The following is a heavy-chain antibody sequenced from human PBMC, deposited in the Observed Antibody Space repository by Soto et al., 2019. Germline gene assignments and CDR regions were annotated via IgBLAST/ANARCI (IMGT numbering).Heavy chain of an antibody. CDR3: ARVLGYCSGGSCSRKFAY. CDR2: IYYSGST. J-gene: IGHJ4*02. Sequence: SETLSLTCAVSGGSISSGGYSWSWIRQPPGKGLEWIGYIYYSGSTNYNPSLKSRVTISVDTSKNQFSLKLSSVTAADTAVYHCARVLGYCSGGSCSRKFAYWGQGTLVTVSS. V-gene: IGHV4-61*08. CDR1: GGSISSGGYS. D-gene: IGHD2-15*01.